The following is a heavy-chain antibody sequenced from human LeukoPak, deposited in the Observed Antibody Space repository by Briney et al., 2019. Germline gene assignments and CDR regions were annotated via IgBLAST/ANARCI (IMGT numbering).Heavy chain of an antibody. Sequence: GRSLRLSCAASGFTFSSYGMHWVRQAPGKGLEWVAVIWYDGSNKYYADSVKGRFTISRDNSKNTLYLQMNSLRAEDTAVYYCAKDRPDRYYYDSSGYYGLDYWGQGTLVTVSP. CDR3: AKDRPDRYYYDSSGYYGLDY. J-gene: IGHJ4*02. CDR1: GFTFSSYG. V-gene: IGHV3-33*06. CDR2: IWYDGSNK. D-gene: IGHD3-22*01.